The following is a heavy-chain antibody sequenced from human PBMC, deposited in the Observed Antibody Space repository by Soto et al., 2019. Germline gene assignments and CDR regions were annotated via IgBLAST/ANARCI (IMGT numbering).Heavy chain of an antibody. CDR3: AGGSSKSWFDP. CDR1: NGSISSSGYY. D-gene: IGHD6-6*01. V-gene: IGHV4-31*03. CDR2: IYYSGST. J-gene: IGHJ5*02. Sequence: QVQLQESGPGLAKPSQTLSLTCNVSNGSISSSGYYWSWILQHPGHGLEWIGYIYYSGSTYYNPSLKSRVTISVDTSKNQFSLKLGSVTAADTAIYYCAGGSSKSWFDPWGQGTLVTVSS.